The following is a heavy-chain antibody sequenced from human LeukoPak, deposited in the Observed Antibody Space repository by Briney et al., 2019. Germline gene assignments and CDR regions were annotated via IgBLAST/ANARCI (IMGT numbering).Heavy chain of an antibody. J-gene: IGHJ2*01. D-gene: IGHD2-15*01. CDR3: ARDREGRSCSDGTCYLGWDFDL. V-gene: IGHV3-53*01. CDR1: GGSISSSSYY. CDR2: IYSGGSR. Sequence: ETLSLTCTVSGGSISSSSYYWGWSRQPPGKGLEWVAVIYSGGSRHYADSVKGRITVSRDNSKNTLYLQMSSLRADDTAVYYCARDREGRSCSDGTCYLGWDFDLWGRGTLVTVSS.